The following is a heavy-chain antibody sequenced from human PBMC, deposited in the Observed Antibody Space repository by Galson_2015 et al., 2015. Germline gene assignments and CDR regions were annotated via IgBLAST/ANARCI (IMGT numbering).Heavy chain of an antibody. CDR1: GGTFSSYA. CDR2: IIPIFGTA. J-gene: IGHJ6*02. D-gene: IGHD1-26*01. V-gene: IGHV1-69*13. CDR3: AKCQVSGSYYYYYGMDV. Sequence: SVKVSCKASGGTFSSYAISWVRQAPGQGLEWMGGIIPIFGTANYAQKFQGRVTITADESTSTAYMELSSLRSEDTAVYYCAKCQVSGSYYYYYGMDVWGQGTTVTVSS.